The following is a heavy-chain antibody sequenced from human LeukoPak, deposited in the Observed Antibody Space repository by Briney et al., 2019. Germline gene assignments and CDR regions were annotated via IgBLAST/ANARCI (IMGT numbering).Heavy chain of an antibody. Sequence: PGGSLRLSCAASGFTFSSYAMSWVRQAPGKGLEWVSAISGSGGSTYYADSVKGRFTIPRDNSKNTLYLQMNSLRAEDTAVYYCAKNLGYCSGGSCHSGYYYYWGQGTLVTVSS. D-gene: IGHD2-15*01. CDR2: ISGSGGST. CDR1: GFTFSSYA. CDR3: AKNLGYCSGGSCHSGYYYY. J-gene: IGHJ4*02. V-gene: IGHV3-23*01.